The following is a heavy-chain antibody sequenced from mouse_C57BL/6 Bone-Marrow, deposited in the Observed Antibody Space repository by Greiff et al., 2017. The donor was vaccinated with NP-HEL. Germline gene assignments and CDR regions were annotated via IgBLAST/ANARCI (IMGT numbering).Heavy chain of an antibody. Sequence: EVKLMESGGGLVQPGGSLKLSCAASGFTFSDYYMYWVRQTPEKRLEWVAYISNGGGSTSYPDTVKGRFTNSTDNTKNTLYLQMSRLKSEVTAMYYCARPLFQRGVFAYGGQGTLVTVSA. D-gene: IGHD1-1*01. CDR1: GFTFSDYY. CDR2: ISNGGGST. V-gene: IGHV5-12*01. J-gene: IGHJ3*01. CDR3: ARPLFQRGVFAY.